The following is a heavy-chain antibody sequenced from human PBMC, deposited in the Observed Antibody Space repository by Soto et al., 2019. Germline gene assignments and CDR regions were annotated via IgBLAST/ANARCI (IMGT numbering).Heavy chain of an antibody. CDR2: MNPNNGAT. D-gene: IGHD3-10*01. Sequence: QVQLVQSGAEVKKPGASVKVSCKPSGYTFTSYDINWVRQATGQGPEWMGWMNPNNGATGYAQKFQGRVTMTRDTSMTTAYMELSSLRSEDTAVYYCARGYGSYFDYWGQGSLVTVSS. CDR3: ARGYGSYFDY. CDR1: GYTFTSYD. V-gene: IGHV1-8*01. J-gene: IGHJ4*02.